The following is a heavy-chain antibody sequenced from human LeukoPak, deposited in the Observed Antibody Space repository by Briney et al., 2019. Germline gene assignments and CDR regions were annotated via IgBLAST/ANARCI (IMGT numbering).Heavy chain of an antibody. CDR1: RFTFSEYW. J-gene: IGHJ6*04. Sequence: GGSLRLSCTASRFTFSEYWMHWVRQAPGKGLVWVSRINSDGSSTSYVDSVKGRFTISRDNAKNTLSLQMNSLRAEDTAVYYCARGRVRNDLDVWGKGTTVTASS. V-gene: IGHV3-74*01. CDR2: INSDGSST. CDR3: ARGRVRNDLDV. D-gene: IGHD1-14*01.